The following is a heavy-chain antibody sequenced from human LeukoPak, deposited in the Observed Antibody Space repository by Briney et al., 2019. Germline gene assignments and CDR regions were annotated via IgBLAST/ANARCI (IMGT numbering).Heavy chain of an antibody. CDR2: INHSGST. V-gene: IGHV4-34*01. D-gene: IGHD6-13*01. CDR1: GVSFSGYY. J-gene: IGHJ6*02. CDR3: ARGRRRRRQQLSSNYYYYGMDV. Sequence: PSETLSLTCAVYGVSFSGYYWSWIRQPPGKGLEWIGEINHSGSTNYNPSLKSRVTISVDTSKNQFSLKLSSVTAADTAVYYCARGRRRRRQQLSSNYYYYGMDVWGQGTTVTVSS.